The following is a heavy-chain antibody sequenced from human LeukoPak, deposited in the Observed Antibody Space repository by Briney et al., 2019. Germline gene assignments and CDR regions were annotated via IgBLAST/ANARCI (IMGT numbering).Heavy chain of an antibody. V-gene: IGHV3-23*01. CDR1: GITFSSYA. J-gene: IGHJ6*02. CDR3: AKDLSSPNYYYGMDV. CDR2: ISGSGVST. D-gene: IGHD6-6*01. Sequence: GGSLRLSCAASGITFSSYAMSWVRQAPGKGLAWVSSISGSGVSTYYADSVKGRFTISRANYKNTLYLQMNSLRAEDTAVYYCAKDLSSPNYYYGMDVWGQGTTVTVSS.